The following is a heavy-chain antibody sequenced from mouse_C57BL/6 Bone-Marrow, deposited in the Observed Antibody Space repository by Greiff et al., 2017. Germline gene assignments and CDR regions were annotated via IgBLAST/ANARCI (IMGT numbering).Heavy chain of an antibody. V-gene: IGHV5-17*01. D-gene: IGHD1-1*01. J-gene: IGHJ1*03. CDR2: ISSGSSTI. CDR3: ASPNCNYYYGHWYVEF. CDR1: GFTFSDYG. Sequence: EVKLMESGGGLVKPGGSLKLSCAASGFTFSDYGMHWVRQAPEKGLEWVAYISSGSSTIYYADTVKGRFTISRDNAKNTLFLQMTSLRSEDTAMYYCASPNCNYYYGHWYVEFWDTGTTVTVSA.